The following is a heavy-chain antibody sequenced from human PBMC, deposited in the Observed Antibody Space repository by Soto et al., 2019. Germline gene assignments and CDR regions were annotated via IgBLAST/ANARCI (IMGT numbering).Heavy chain of an antibody. Sequence: EVQVVESGGGLVQPGGSLRLSCAASGFDVSSNYMSWVRQAPGKGLEWVSLIYSGGTTYYADSVKGRFTISRHSSKNTLYLQMSSLRVEDTAVYYCAGRTYGWGQGTMVTVSA. CDR2: IYSGGTT. D-gene: IGHD4-17*01. V-gene: IGHV3-53*04. CDR3: AGRTYG. J-gene: IGHJ3*01. CDR1: GFDVSSNY.